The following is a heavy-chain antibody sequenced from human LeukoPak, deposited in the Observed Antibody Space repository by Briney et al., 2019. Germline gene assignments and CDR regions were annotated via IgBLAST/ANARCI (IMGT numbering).Heavy chain of an antibody. Sequence: PSETLSLTCTVSRGSINSHYWSWMRQPPGKGQEWIGYIYYSGTTSYNPSLKSRVTIPADTSKNQFSLNLTSVITADTGVYYCALLGYSSSWNNFWGQGTLVTVSS. V-gene: IGHV4-59*11. CDR2: IYYSGTT. CDR1: RGSINSHY. J-gene: IGHJ4*02. CDR3: ALLGYSSSWNNF. D-gene: IGHD2-2*01.